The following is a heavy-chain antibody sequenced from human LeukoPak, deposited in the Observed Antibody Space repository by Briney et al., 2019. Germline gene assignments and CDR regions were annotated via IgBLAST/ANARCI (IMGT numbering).Heavy chain of an antibody. V-gene: IGHV1-18*01. Sequence: GASVKVSCKASGYTFSTCGISWVRQAPGQGLEWMGWISAYNGNTNYAQNLQGRVTMTTDTSTSTAYMELRSLRSDDTAVYYCARAGKGDILTGYYYFDYWGQGTLVTVSS. CDR2: ISAYNGNT. CDR1: GYTFSTCG. CDR3: ARAGKGDILTGYYYFDY. J-gene: IGHJ4*02. D-gene: IGHD3-9*01.